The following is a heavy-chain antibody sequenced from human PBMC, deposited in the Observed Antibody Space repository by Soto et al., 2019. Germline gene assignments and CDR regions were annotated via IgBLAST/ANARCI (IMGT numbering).Heavy chain of an antibody. CDR1: GYDFTTYG. CDR3: ARGRYGDY. D-gene: IGHD1-1*01. J-gene: IGHJ4*02. V-gene: IGHV1-18*01. Sequence: QVHLVQSEAEVKKPGASVKVSCKGSGYDFTTYGITWVREAPGQGLEWKAWISAHNGNTDYAQKLQGRVTVTRDTSTSTAYMELRSLRSDDTAVYYCARGRYGDYWGQGALVTVSS. CDR2: ISAHNGNT.